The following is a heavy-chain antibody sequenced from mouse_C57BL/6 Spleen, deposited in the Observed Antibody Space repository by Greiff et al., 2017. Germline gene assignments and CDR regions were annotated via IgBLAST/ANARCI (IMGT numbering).Heavy chain of an antibody. CDR1: GFTFSDYG. V-gene: IGHV5-15*01. CDR3: ARGGYGNYGGYFDV. D-gene: IGHD2-1*01. J-gene: IGHJ1*03. Sequence: EVQVVESGGGLVQPGGSLKLSCAASGFTFSDYGMAWVRQAPRKGPEWVAFISNLAYSIYYADTVTGRFTISRENAKNTLYLEMSSLRSEDTAMYYCARGGYGNYGGYFDVWGTGTTVTVSS. CDR2: ISNLAYSI.